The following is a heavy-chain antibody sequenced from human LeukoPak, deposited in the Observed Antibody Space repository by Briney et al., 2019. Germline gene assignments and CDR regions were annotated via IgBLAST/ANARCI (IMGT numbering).Heavy chain of an antibody. Sequence: PGGSLRLSCAASGFTFSSYEMNWVRQAPGKGLEWVSYISSSGSTIYYADSVKGRFTISRDNAKNSLYLQMNSLRAEDTAVYYCARHPGPKYCSGGSCSSHYFDYWGQGTLVTVSS. V-gene: IGHV3-48*03. CDR1: GFTFSSYE. CDR3: ARHPGPKYCSGGSCSSHYFDY. J-gene: IGHJ4*02. CDR2: ISSSGSTI. D-gene: IGHD2-15*01.